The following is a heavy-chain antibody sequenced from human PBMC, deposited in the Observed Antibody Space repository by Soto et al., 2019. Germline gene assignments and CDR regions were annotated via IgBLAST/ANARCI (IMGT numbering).Heavy chain of an antibody. D-gene: IGHD3-3*01. CDR1: GFTFGDYA. J-gene: IGHJ6*03. CDR3: TRERLVGIFGVVTNYMDV. Sequence: GGSLRLSCTASGFTFGDYAMSWFRQAPGKGLEWVGFIRSKAYGGTTEYAASVKGRFTISRDDSKSIAYLQMNSLKTEDTAVYYCTRERLVGIFGVVTNYMDVWGKGTTVTVSS. V-gene: IGHV3-49*03. CDR2: IRSKAYGGTT.